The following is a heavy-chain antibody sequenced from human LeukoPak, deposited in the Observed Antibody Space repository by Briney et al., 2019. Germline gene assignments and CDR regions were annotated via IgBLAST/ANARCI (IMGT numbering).Heavy chain of an antibody. CDR2: IYTSGST. Sequence: SETLSLTCTVSGGSISSYYWSWIRQPAGKGLEWIGRIYTSGSTNYNPSLKSRVTMSVDTSKNQFSLKLSSVTAADTAVYYCARHSLYCGGDCYPYYFDYWGQGTLVTVSS. CDR1: GGSISSYY. CDR3: ARHSLYCGGDCYPYYFDY. V-gene: IGHV4-4*07. D-gene: IGHD2-21*02. J-gene: IGHJ4*02.